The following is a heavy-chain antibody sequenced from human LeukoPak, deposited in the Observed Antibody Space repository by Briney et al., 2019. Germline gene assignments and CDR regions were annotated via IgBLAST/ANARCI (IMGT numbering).Heavy chain of an antibody. V-gene: IGHV3-53*01. J-gene: IGHJ4*02. CDR3: ARDFYDILTGINYYFDY. Sequence: GGSLRLSCAASGFTVSSNFMTWVRQAPGKGLEWVSVIYSAGSTYYADSVKGRFTISRDNSKNTLYLQMNSLRAEDTAVYYCARDFYDILTGINYYFDYWGQGTLVTVSS. CDR2: IYSAGST. CDR1: GFTVSSNF. D-gene: IGHD3-9*01.